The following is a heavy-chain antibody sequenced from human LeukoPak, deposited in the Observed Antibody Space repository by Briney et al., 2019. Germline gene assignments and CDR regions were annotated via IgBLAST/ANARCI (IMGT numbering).Heavy chain of an antibody. Sequence: GGSLRLSCAASGFTFSSYEMNWVRQAPGKGLEWVSYISSSGSTIYYADSVKGRFTISRDNAKNSLYLQMNSLRAEDTAVYYCARGHTVTTIYYYYYYGMDVWGQGTTVTVSS. J-gene: IGHJ6*02. CDR2: ISSSGSTI. CDR3: ARGHTVTTIYYYYYYGMDV. V-gene: IGHV3-48*03. D-gene: IGHD4-17*01. CDR1: GFTFSSYE.